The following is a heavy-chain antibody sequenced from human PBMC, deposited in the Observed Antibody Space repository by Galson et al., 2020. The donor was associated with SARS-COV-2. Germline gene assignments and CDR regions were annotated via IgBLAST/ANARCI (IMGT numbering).Heavy chain of an antibody. J-gene: IGHJ5*02. V-gene: IGHV3-21*01. CDR1: GFTFSSYT. CDR3: ATLVPTLVSGDWFDP. CDR2: ISVSSRFL. Sequence: KIGESLKISCAASGFTFSSYTMNWVRQAPGKGLEWVSSISVSSRFLYYADSVKGRFTISRDNARNSLYLQMGSLRVEDTAVYYCATLVPTLVSGDWFDPWGQGTLVTVSS.